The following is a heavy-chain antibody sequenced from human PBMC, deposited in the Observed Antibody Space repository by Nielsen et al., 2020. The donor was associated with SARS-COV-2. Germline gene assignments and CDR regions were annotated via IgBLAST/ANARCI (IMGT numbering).Heavy chain of an antibody. Sequence: SLKISCAASGFTFDDHAMHWVRQAPGKGLEWVSGISWNSGSIAYADSVKGRFTISRDNAKSSLYLQMNSLRAEDTALYYCAKDSRGNYYYGMDVWGQGTTVTVSS. J-gene: IGHJ6*02. CDR2: ISWNSGSI. V-gene: IGHV3-9*01. CDR1: GFTFDDHA. CDR3: AKDSRGNYYYGMDV.